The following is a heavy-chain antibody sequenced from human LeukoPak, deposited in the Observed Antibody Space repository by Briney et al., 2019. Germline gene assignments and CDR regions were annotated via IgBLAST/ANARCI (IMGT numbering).Heavy chain of an antibody. CDR2: IYYSGTT. CDR3: ARHGGYSSPYLH. J-gene: IGHJ1*01. D-gene: IGHD6-13*01. V-gene: IGHV4-59*08. Sequence: SETLSLSCTVSGGSLRNYYWSWIRQPPGKGLECMGYIYYSGTTNYNPSLKSRVTISVDTSKNQFSLWLSSVTAADTAVYYCARHGGYSSPYLHWGQGTLVTVSS. CDR1: GGSLRNYY.